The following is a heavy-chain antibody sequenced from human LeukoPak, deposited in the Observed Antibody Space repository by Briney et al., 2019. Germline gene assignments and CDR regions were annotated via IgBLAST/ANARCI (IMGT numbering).Heavy chain of an antibody. J-gene: IGHJ3*02. D-gene: IGHD2/OR15-2a*01. CDR1: GGTFRSYA. Sequence: SVKVSCKASGGTFRSYAISWVRQAPGQGLEWMGGIIPIFGTANYAQKFQGRVTITTDESTSTAYMELSSLRSEDTAVYYCAMFDYLAAFDIWGQGTMVTVSS. CDR2: IIPIFGTA. V-gene: IGHV1-69*05. CDR3: AMFDYLAAFDI.